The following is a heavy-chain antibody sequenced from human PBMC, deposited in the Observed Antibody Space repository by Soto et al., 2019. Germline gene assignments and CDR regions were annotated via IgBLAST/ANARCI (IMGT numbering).Heavy chain of an antibody. CDR1: GGSFSGYY. Sequence: SETLSLTCAVYGGSFSGYYWSWIRQPPGKGLEWIGEINHSGSTNYNPSLKSRVTISVDTSKNQFSLKLSSVTAADTAVYYCASCYDSSGYYPDRGGWFDPWGQGTLVTVSS. D-gene: IGHD3-22*01. CDR2: INHSGST. J-gene: IGHJ5*02. V-gene: IGHV4-34*01. CDR3: ASCYDSSGYYPDRGGWFDP.